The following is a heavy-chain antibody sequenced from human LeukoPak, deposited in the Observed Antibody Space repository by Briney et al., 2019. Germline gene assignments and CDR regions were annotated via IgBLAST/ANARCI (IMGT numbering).Heavy chain of an antibody. CDR2: IYSGGLK. Sequence: GGSLRLSCAASGFNVSSNFISWVRQAPGKGLEWVSVIYSGGLKYYADSVMGRFTISRDNSKNTLYLQMNSLRAEDTAVYYCTTDPSIAARPYWGQGTLVTVSS. CDR3: TTDPSIAARPY. V-gene: IGHV3-53*01. J-gene: IGHJ4*02. D-gene: IGHD6-6*01. CDR1: GFNVSSNF.